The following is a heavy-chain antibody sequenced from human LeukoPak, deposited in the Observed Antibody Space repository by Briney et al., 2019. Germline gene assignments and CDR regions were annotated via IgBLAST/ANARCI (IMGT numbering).Heavy chain of an antibody. CDR3: AKMQGYFDY. Sequence: PGGSLRLSCAASGFTFGSYAMYWVRQAPGKGLQWVPAITGDGTTTYYADSVKGRFTISRDNSKNMLYLQMSSLRAEDTAVYYCAKMQGYFDYWGQGTLVPVSS. CDR2: ITGDGTTT. J-gene: IGHJ4*02. V-gene: IGHV3-23*01. CDR1: GFTFGSYA.